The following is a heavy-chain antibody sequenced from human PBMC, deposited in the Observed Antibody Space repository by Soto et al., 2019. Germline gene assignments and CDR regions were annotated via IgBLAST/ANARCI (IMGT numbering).Heavy chain of an antibody. Sequence: QGQLVQSGAEVKKPGSSVKVSCKASGGTFSSYAISWVRQAPGQRLEWMGGIIPIFGTANYAQKFQGRVTITAGASTSTAYMALSSLSSEDTAVYYWAREGGPSDKALDYWGQGTLVTVSS. CDR3: AREGGPSDKALDY. J-gene: IGHJ4*02. CDR1: GGTFSSYA. V-gene: IGHV1-69*01. CDR2: IIPIFGTA. D-gene: IGHD3-16*01.